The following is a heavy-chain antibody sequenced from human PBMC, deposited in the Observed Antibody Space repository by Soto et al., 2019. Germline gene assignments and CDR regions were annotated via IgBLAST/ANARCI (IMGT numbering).Heavy chain of an antibody. CDR1: GFNLRSYG. J-gene: IGHJ3*01. CDR3: AKDMGFGELFSDTFDL. CDR2: MSYDGRNT. Sequence: QAQLVESGGGVVQPGRSLRLSCTTSGFNLRSYGMHWVRQAPGKGLSWVAVMSYDGRNTYSADSVKGRFTISRDDSKNTMYLQMNSLRAEDTALYYCAKDMGFGELFSDTFDLWGQGTMVTVSS. V-gene: IGHV3-30*18. D-gene: IGHD3-10*01.